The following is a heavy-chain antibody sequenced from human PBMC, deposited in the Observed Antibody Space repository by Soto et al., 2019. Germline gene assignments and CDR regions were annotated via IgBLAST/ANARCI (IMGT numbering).Heavy chain of an antibody. CDR1: GGSFMGYY. J-gene: IGHJ6*02. Sequence: PSETLCLTCAVYGGSFMGYYWSWIRQPPGKGLEWIGEVNHSGSTKYNPSLKSRVTISVDTSKNQFSLKLSSVTAADTAVYYCARHNMEVVAATPYYYYYGMDVWGQGTTVTVSS. V-gene: IGHV4-34*01. CDR3: ARHNMEVVAATPYYYYYGMDV. CDR2: VNHSGST. D-gene: IGHD2-15*01.